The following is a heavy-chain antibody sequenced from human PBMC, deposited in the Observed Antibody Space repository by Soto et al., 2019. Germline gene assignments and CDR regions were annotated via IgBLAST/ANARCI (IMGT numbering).Heavy chain of an antibody. CDR2: ISRTGGIK. V-gene: IGHV3-30*03. CDR3: TGEVASGY. Sequence: QVQLVESGGGVVQPGRSLRLSCADSGFTVSTYGMHWVRQAPGKGLVWVAVISRTGGIKYYEDSVKGRFSIARDNSRNTLFLEMNSLRGDDMAVYYCTGEVASGYWGQGTLVNV. D-gene: IGHD2-8*02. CDR1: GFTVSTYG. J-gene: IGHJ4*02.